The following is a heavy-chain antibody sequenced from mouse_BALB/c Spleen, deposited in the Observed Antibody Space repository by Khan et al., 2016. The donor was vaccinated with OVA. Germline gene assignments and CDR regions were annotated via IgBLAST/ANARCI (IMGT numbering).Heavy chain of an antibody. D-gene: IGHD2-14*01. CDR2: IWGGGGS. CDR3: IRAYYRYDRYYAMDY. V-gene: IGHV2-6-4*01. CDR1: GFSLSRYN. J-gene: IGHJ4*01. Sequence: VQLKQSGPGLVAPSQSLSITCTVSGFSLSRYNVHWVRQPPGKGLEWLGMIWGGGGSDYTSALKSRLSISKDDSKRQVFLKMNSLQTDDTAMYYCIRAYYRYDRYYAMDYWGQGTSVTVSS.